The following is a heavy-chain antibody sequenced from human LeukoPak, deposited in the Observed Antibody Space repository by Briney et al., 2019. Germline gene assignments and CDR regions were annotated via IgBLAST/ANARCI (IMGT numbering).Heavy chain of an antibody. D-gene: IGHD6-19*01. CDR1: GFTFVNYA. CDR3: AKARLSTGWAYNDY. J-gene: IGHJ4*02. Sequence: GGSLRLSCAASGFTFVNYAMSWVRQAPGKGLEWVSAVVGAGTTTFYADSVKGRFTISTDNSKNTVYLQINSLRAGDTAVYYCAKARLSTGWAYNDYWGQGTLVTVSS. V-gene: IGHV3-23*01. CDR2: VVGAGTTT.